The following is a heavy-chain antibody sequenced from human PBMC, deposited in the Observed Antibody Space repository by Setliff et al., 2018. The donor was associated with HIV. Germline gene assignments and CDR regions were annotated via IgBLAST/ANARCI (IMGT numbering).Heavy chain of an antibody. CDR2: INQDGSET. V-gene: IGHV3-7*03. Sequence: GGSLRLSCAASGFTFSNHWMSWVRQAPGKGLEWVANINQDGSETNYVDSVKGRFTISRDNAKNSLDLQVRGLRVDDTAVYYCAKDGISGGSYPPYYFDYWGHGTLVTVSS. CDR3: AKDGISGGSYPPYYFDY. CDR1: GFTFSNHW. D-gene: IGHD6-19*01. J-gene: IGHJ4*01.